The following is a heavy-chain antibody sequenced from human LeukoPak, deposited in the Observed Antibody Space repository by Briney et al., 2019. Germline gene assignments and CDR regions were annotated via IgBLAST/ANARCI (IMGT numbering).Heavy chain of an antibody. J-gene: IGHJ6*03. CDR2: ISISSSYI. V-gene: IGHV3-21*01. Sequence: GGSLRLSCAASGFTFSSYAMSWVRQAPGKGLEWVSSISISSSYIYYVDSLKGRFTISRDNAKNSLYLQMNSLRAEDTAVYYCARRFGAARDDYMDVWGKGTTVTVSS. D-gene: IGHD3-16*01. CDR1: GFTFSSYA. CDR3: ARRFGAARDDYMDV.